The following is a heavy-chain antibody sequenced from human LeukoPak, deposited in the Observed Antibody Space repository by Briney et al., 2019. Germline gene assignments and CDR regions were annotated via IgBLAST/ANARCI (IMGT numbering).Heavy chain of an antibody. CDR2: IYSSGST. Sequence: PSQTLSLTCTVSGGSISSYYWSWIRQPPGKGLEWIGYIYSSGSTNYNPSLKTRITISVYMSKKHFSLRLSSVTAADTAVYYCARHADSGSGYYDYWGQGVLVTVSS. V-gene: IGHV4-59*08. J-gene: IGHJ4*02. D-gene: IGHD3-3*01. CDR1: GGSISSYY. CDR3: ARHADSGSGYYDY.